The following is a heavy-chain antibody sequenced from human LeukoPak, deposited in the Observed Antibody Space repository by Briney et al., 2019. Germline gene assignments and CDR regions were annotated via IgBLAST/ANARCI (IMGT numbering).Heavy chain of an antibody. CDR3: ARAISAGWFGELPRINWFDP. CDR1: GFTFSSYS. J-gene: IGHJ5*02. CDR2: ISSSSSYI. Sequence: AGSLRLSCAASGFTFSSYSMNWLRQAPGKGLEGVSSISSSSSYIYYADSVKGRFTISRDNAKNSLYLQMNSLRAEDTAVYYCARAISAGWFGELPRINWFDPWGQGTLVTVSS. D-gene: IGHD3-10*01. V-gene: IGHV3-21*01.